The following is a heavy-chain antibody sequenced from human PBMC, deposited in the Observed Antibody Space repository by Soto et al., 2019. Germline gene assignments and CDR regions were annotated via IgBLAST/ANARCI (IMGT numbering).Heavy chain of an antibody. V-gene: IGHV4-30-2*01. D-gene: IGHD3-10*01. Sequence: QLQLQESGSGLVKPSQTLSLTCAVSGGSISSGGYSWSWIRQPPGKGLEWIGYIYHSGSTYYNPSLKSRVTISVDRSKNQFSLKLSSVSAADTAVYYCARLYGSGSLDAFAIWGQGTMVTVSS. CDR2: IYHSGST. CDR1: GGSISSGGYS. CDR3: ARLYGSGSLDAFAI. J-gene: IGHJ3*02.